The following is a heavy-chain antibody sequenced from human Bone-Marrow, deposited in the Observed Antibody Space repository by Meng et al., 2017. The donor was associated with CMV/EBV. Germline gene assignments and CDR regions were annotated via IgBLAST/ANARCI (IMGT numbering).Heavy chain of an antibody. CDR3: ARDFVGATQMGY. CDR1: GYTFTSYG. D-gene: IGHD1-26*01. Sequence: ASVKVSCKASGYTFTSYGISWVRQAPGQGLEWMGWISAYNGNTNYAQKLQGRVTMTTDTSTSTAYLELRSLRSDDTAVYYCARDFVGATQMGYWGQGTLVTVSS. J-gene: IGHJ4*02. CDR2: ISAYNGNT. V-gene: IGHV1-18*01.